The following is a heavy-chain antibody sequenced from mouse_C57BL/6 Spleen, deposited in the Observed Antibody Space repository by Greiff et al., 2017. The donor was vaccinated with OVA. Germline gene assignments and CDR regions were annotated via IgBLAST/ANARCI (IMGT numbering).Heavy chain of an antibody. CDR2: FHPYNDDT. Sequence: VKLMESGAELVKPGASVKMSCKASGYTFTTYPIEWMKQNHGKSLEWIGNFHPYNDDTKYNEKFKGKATLTVEKSSSTVYLELSRLTSDDSAVYYCARRGGPPYAMDYWGQGTSVTVSS. D-gene: IGHD3-3*01. V-gene: IGHV1-47*01. CDR3: ARRGGPPYAMDY. J-gene: IGHJ4*01. CDR1: GYTFTTYP.